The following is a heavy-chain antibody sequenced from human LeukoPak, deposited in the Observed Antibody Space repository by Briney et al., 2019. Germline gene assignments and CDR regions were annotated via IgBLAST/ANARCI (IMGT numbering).Heavy chain of an antibody. D-gene: IGHD2-8*02. CDR3: ARRGSDATGHQGDFDY. Sequence: PGGTLRLSCAASGFTFNIYTINWVRQAPGQGLEWVSSISSTSSDIHYADSVKGRFTIFRDNAKNSLYLQMSSLRAEDTAVYYCARRGSDATGHQGDFDYWGQGTLVSVSS. J-gene: IGHJ4*02. V-gene: IGHV3-21*01. CDR1: GFTFNIYT. CDR2: ISSTSSDI.